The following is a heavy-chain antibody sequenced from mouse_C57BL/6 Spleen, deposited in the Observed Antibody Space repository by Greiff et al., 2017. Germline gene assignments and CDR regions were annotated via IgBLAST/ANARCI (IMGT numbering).Heavy chain of an antibody. CDR2: VYPGDGDT. V-gene: IGHV1-82*01. Sequence: VQLQQSGPELVKPGASVKLSCKASGYAFRSYWMNWVKQRPGKGLAWIGRVYPGDGDTNYNGKIKGKATLTADKYSSTAYMQLRSRTSEDSAVYVCAEDNDVGAMDYWGQGTSVTVSS. CDR1: GYAFRSYW. J-gene: IGHJ4*01. CDR3: AEDNDVGAMDY. D-gene: IGHD2-4*01.